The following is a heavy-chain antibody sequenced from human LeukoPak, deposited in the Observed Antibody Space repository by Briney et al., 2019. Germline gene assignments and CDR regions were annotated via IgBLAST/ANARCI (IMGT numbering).Heavy chain of an antibody. D-gene: IGHD3-16*02. J-gene: IGHJ4*02. V-gene: IGHV4-59*12. CDR2: IYYSGST. CDR1: GGSISSYY. CDR3: ARVRSDYVWGSYRSHRDYYFDY. Sequence: SGTLSLTCTVSGGSISSYYWSWIRQPPGKGLEWIGYIYYSGSTNYNPSLKSRVTISVDTSKNQFSLKLSSVTAADTAVYHCARVRSDYVWGSYRSHRDYYFDYWGQGTLVTVSS.